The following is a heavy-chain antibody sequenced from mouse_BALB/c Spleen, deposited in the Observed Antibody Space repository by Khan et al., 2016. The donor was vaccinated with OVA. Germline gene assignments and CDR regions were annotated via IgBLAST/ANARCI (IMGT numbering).Heavy chain of an antibody. V-gene: IGHV5-6*01. CDR3: TRLAYYYDSEGFAY. D-gene: IGHD1-1*01. Sequence: DVQLVESGGDLVKPGGSLKLSCAASGFTFSTYGMSWARQTPDKRLEWVATVSTGGSYTYYPASVKGRFTISRDNAKKTLYLTMSCLKSEDTAMFYCTRLAYYYDSEGFAYWGQGTLVTVSA. CDR2: VSTGGSYT. J-gene: IGHJ3*01. CDR1: GFTFSTYG.